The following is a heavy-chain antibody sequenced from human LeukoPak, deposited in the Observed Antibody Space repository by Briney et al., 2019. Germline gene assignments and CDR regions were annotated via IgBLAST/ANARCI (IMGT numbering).Heavy chain of an antibody. J-gene: IGHJ4*02. D-gene: IGHD3-9*01. Sequence: PGGSLRLSCAASGFTFSSYAMSWVRQAPGKGLEWVSAISGSGGSTYYADSVKGRFTISRDNSKNTLYLQMNSLRAEDTAVYYCARELPRYFDWLGDFRGFDYWGQGTLVTVSS. CDR3: ARELPRYFDWLGDFRGFDY. CDR1: GFTFSSYA. V-gene: IGHV3-23*01. CDR2: ISGSGGST.